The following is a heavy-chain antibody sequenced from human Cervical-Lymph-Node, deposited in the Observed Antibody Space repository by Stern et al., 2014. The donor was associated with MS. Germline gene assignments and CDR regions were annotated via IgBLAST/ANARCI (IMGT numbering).Heavy chain of an antibody. D-gene: IGHD3-3*01. J-gene: IGHJ5*02. CDR1: GFAFSDAW. CDR3: TTDRVMIFGVVLLEGWFDP. CDR2: VKTKIDGGTE. V-gene: IGHV3-15*01. Sequence: EVQLVESGGGMVKTGGSLRLSCEASGFAFSDAWMNWVRQAPGQGLEWVGRVKTKIDGGTEDYAAPVKGRFTISRDDSTKTMYLQMNNLKTEDTGVYYCTTDRVMIFGVVLLEGWFDPWGQGTLVTVS.